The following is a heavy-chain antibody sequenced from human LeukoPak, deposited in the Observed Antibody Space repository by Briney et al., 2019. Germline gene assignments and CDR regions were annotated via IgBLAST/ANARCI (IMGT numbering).Heavy chain of an antibody. D-gene: IGHD6-6*01. CDR1: GHTFTTYY. V-gene: IGHV1-46*01. CDR3: AREDTLSIIAARHLDY. J-gene: IGHJ4*02. CDR2: INPSNGDT. Sequence: ASVKVSCKASGHTFTTYYIHWVRQAPGQGLEWMGIINPSNGDTTYAQKFQGRVTMTRDTSTTTVYMELTSLRSEDTAVYHCAREDTLSIIAARHLDYWGQGTLVTVSS.